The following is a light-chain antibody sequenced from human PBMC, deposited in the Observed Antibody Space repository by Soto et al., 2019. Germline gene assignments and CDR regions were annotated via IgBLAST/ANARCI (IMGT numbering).Light chain of an antibody. CDR3: QQYNKWPLA. CDR2: GAC. V-gene: IGKV3-15*01. CDR1: QRVSVS. J-gene: IGKJ1*01. Sequence: EIVIMQSPTALSGSPVERATLACRASQRVSVSFAGYQEKPGQAPTLLIYGACTRATGSAARFSGSGSGSEFTLTTSSLQSEDFAVYYCQQYNKWPLAFGQGTKV.